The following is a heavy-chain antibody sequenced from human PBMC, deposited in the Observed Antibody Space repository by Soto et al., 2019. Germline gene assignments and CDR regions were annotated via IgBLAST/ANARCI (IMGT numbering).Heavy chain of an antibody. CDR1: GFTFSDYY. CDR3: AKPNYWSKPFGFGP. D-gene: IGHD3-3*01. CDR2: ISSSSSYT. Sequence: QVQLVESGGGLVKPGGSLRLSCAASGFTFSDYYMSWIRQAPGKGLEWVSYISSSSSYTNYADSVKGRFTISRDNAKNSLYLQKKRLRAGGTAVYYCAKPNYWSKPFGFGPLGPGTLVTVSS. J-gene: IGHJ5*02. V-gene: IGHV3-11*05.